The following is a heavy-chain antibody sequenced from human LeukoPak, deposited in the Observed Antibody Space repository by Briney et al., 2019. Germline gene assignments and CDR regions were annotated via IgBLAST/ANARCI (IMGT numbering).Heavy chain of an antibody. CDR1: GFTFSSYG. D-gene: IGHD1-26*01. Sequence: GGSLRLSCAASGFTFSSYGMSWVRQAPGKGLEWVSAISGSGGSTYYADSVKGRFTISRDNSENTLYLQMNSLRAEDTAVYYCANWRGGSYRDYWGQGTLVTVSS. J-gene: IGHJ4*02. CDR3: ANWRGGSYRDY. CDR2: ISGSGGST. V-gene: IGHV3-23*01.